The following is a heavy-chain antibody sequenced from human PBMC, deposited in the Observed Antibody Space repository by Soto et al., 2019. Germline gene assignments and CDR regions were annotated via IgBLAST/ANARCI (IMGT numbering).Heavy chain of an antibody. Sequence: QLQLQESGPGLVKPSETLSLTCSVSDDSINSDKYYWGWIRQPPGKGLEWIGSIYYRGNAYYNLSLKTRVTLSLDNPRGQFSLKLNAVAAADSAVYFCARLEGLATISYYFDFWGPGALVTVSS. CDR3: ARLEGLATISYYFDF. CDR2: IYYRGNA. V-gene: IGHV4-39*01. J-gene: IGHJ4*02. D-gene: IGHD3-9*01. CDR1: DDSINSDKYY.